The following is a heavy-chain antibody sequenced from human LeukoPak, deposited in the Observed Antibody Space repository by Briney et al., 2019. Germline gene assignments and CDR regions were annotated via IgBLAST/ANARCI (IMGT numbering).Heavy chain of an antibody. J-gene: IGHJ4*02. Sequence: GGSLRLSCAASGFTFDDYAMHWVPQAPGKGLEWVSLISGDGGSTYYADSVKGRFTISRDNSKNSLYLQMNSLRTEDTALYYCAKDIGGGPRLWWSFDYWGQGTLVTVSS. CDR1: GFTFDDYA. CDR2: ISGDGGST. D-gene: IGHD4/OR15-4a*01. CDR3: AKDIGGGPRLWWSFDY. V-gene: IGHV3-43*02.